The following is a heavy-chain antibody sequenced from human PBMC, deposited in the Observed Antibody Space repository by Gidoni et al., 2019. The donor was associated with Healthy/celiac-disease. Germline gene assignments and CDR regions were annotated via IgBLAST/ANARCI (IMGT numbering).Heavy chain of an antibody. Sequence: QVQLVESGGGVVQPGRSLRLSCAASGFTFSSYGMHWVRQAPGKGLEWVAVISYDGSNKYYADSVKGRFTISRDNSKNTLYLQMNSLRAEDTAVYYCAKGRRITIFGVAEVRDAFDIWGQGTMVTVSS. V-gene: IGHV3-30*18. D-gene: IGHD3-3*01. CDR2: ISYDGSNK. CDR1: GFTFSSYG. J-gene: IGHJ3*02. CDR3: AKGRRITIFGVAEVRDAFDI.